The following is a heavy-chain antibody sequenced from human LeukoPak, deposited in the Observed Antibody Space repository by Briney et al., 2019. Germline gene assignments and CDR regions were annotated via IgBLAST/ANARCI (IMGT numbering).Heavy chain of an antibody. CDR2: ISSNGGST. J-gene: IGHJ4*02. V-gene: IGHV3-64*01. CDR3: ARVLEDSSGYYYERPPDY. Sequence: GGSLRLSCAASGFTFSSYAMHWVRQAPGKGLEYVSAISSNGGSTYYANSVKGRFTISRDNSKNTLYLQMGSLRAEDMAVYYCARVLEDSSGYYYERPPDYWGQGTLVTVSS. D-gene: IGHD3-22*01. CDR1: GFTFSSYA.